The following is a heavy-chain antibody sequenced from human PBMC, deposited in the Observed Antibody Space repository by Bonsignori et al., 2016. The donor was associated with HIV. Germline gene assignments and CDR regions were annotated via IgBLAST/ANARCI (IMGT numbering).Heavy chain of an antibody. CDR1: GGSISGSTHY. Sequence: QLQMQESGPGLVKPSETLYLTCTVSGGSISGSTHYWVRQPPGKGLEWIASVRHSGHSNYNPSLRSRVTISVDTSKNQFSLKMTSFTAADTALYFCARDINLHWGXPPWYFDLWGRGTLVTVSS. CDR2: VRHSGHS. CDR3: ARDINLHWGXPPWYFDL. D-gene: IGHD3-16*01. J-gene: IGHJ2*01. V-gene: IGHV4-39*07.